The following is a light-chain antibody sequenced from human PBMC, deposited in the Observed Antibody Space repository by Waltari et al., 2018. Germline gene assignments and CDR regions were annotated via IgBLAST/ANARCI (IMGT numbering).Light chain of an antibody. Sequence: DIQMTQSPPSVSASVGVRITITCRASQSIGTWLAWYQQKPGKAPKLLIYTASTLNSGVPSRFSGSGSGTDFTLTISSLQPEDFATYYCQQANSFPYTFGQGTKLEIK. CDR3: QQANSFPYT. V-gene: IGKV1-12*01. CDR1: QSIGTW. J-gene: IGKJ2*01. CDR2: TAS.